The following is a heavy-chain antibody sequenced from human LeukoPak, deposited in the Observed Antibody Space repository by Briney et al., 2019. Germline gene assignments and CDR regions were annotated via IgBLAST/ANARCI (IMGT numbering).Heavy chain of an antibody. D-gene: IGHD4-17*01. CDR2: INPNSGGT. V-gene: IGHV1-2*02. CDR3: ARVNIGETDYAHDY. CDR1: GYTFTGYY. Sequence: ASVKVSCKASGYTFTGYYMHWVRQAPGQGLEWMGWINPNSGGTNYAQKLQGRVTMTRDTSISTAYMELSRLRSDDTAVYYCARVNIGETDYAHDYWGQGTLVTVSS. J-gene: IGHJ4*02.